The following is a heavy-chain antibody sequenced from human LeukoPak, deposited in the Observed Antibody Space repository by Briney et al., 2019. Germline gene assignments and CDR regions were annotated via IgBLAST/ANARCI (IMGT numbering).Heavy chain of an antibody. CDR1: GFTFSTYS. J-gene: IGHJ4*02. V-gene: IGHV3-21*01. CDR3: ARDYKGLSEY. Sequence: GGSLRLSCAASGFTFSTYSMNWVRQAPGKGLVWVSSISSDSNYIYYADSVKGRFTISRDNAKDSLYLHMNTLRAEDTAVYYCARDYKGLSEYWGQGTLVTVSS. D-gene: IGHD1-1*01. CDR2: ISSDSNYI.